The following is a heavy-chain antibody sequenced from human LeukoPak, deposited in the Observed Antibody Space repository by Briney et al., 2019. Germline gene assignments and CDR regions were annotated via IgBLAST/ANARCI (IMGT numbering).Heavy chain of an antibody. J-gene: IGHJ4*02. CDR2: ISYDGSNK. V-gene: IGHV3-30*03. Sequence: GRSLRLSCAASGFTFSSYAMHWVRQAPGKGLEWVALISYDGSNKYNADSVKGRFTISRDNSKNTLYLQMNSLRAEDTAVYYCGRDLPTVTSIDYWGQGTLVTVSS. CDR1: GFTFSSYA. D-gene: IGHD4-17*01. CDR3: GRDLPTVTSIDY.